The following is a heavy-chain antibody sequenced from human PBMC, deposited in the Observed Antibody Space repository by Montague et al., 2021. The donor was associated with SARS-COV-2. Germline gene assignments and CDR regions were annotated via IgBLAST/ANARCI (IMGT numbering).Heavy chain of an antibody. Sequence: SETLSLTCTVSGGSIRSRSYYWGWIRQPPGKGLEWVGSIYYSGSTYYNPSLKSRVTISVDTSKNQSSLKLSSVTAADTAVYYCARDRTEYIVVVPANPLAYGMDVWGQGTTVTVSS. V-gene: IGHV4-39*07. CDR2: IYYSGST. D-gene: IGHD2-2*01. CDR3: ARDRTEYIVVVPANPLAYGMDV. J-gene: IGHJ6*02. CDR1: GGSIRSRSYY.